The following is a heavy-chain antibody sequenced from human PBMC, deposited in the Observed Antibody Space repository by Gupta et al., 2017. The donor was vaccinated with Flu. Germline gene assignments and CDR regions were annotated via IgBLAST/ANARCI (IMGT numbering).Heavy chain of an antibody. Sequence: QVQLVESGGGVVQPGRSLRLSCAASGFTFSSYGMPWVRQAPGKGLEWVAVIWYDGSNKYYADSVKGRFTISRDNSKNTLYLQMNSLRAEDTAVYYCARDPSVYQLLYQADYYYGMDVWGQGTTVTVSS. D-gene: IGHD2-2*02. CDR3: ARDPSVYQLLYQADYYYGMDV. V-gene: IGHV3-33*01. CDR1: GFTFSSYG. J-gene: IGHJ6*02. CDR2: IWYDGSNK.